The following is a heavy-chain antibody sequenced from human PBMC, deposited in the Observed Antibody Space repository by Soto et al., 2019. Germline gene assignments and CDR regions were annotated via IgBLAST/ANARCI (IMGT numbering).Heavy chain of an antibody. CDR2: ISAYNGNT. V-gene: IGHV1-18*01. D-gene: IGHD3-22*01. CDR3: ARDEDSSGYYLYFDY. CDR1: GYTFTSYG. J-gene: IGHJ4*02. Sequence: ASVKVSCKASGYTFTSYGISWVRQAPGQGLEWMGWISAYNGNTNYAQKLQGRVTMTTDTSTSTAYMELRSLRSDDTAVYYCARDEDSSGYYLYFDYWGQGTXVTVSS.